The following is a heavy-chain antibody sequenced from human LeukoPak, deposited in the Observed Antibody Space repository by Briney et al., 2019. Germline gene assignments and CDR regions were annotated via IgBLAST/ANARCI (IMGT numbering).Heavy chain of an antibody. J-gene: IGHJ4*02. CDR3: ARLEGGVIVDY. CDR1: GYSFTSYW. D-gene: IGHD3-16*02. Sequence: GESLKISCKGSGYSFTSYWITWVRQMPGKGLEWMGRIDPSESYTNYSPSFQGHVTISADKSITTAYLQWSSLKASDTAMYYCARLEGGVIVDYWGQGTLATVAS. CDR2: IDPSESYT. V-gene: IGHV5-10-1*01.